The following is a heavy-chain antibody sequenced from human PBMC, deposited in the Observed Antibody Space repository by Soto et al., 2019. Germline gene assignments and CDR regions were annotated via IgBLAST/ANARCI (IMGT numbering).Heavy chain of an antibody. CDR2: INSYNGNT. V-gene: IGHV1-18*01. Sequence: QVQLVQSGAEVKKPGASVKVSCKASGYIFIYYGISWVRQAPGQGLEWMGWINSYNGNTNSAQKAQSRVTMTTDTSTNTAYMELRSLIADDTAVYYCARSAGVVDGDDYWGQGTLVTVSS. CDR1: GYIFIYYG. CDR3: ARSAGVVDGDDY. J-gene: IGHJ4*02. D-gene: IGHD3-10*01.